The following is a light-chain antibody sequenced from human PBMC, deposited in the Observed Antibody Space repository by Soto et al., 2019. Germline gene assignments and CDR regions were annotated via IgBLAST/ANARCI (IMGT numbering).Light chain of an antibody. V-gene: IGKV3-15*01. CDR3: QQYNNWRDT. J-gene: IGKJ5*01. Sequence: ITPSPSRLPGSPGAGATLSCRASQSVSSNLAWYQQKPGQAPRLLIYGASTRATGIPARFSGSGSGTEFTLTISSLQSEDFAVYYCQQYNNWRDTFGQGRRLEIK. CDR2: GAS. CDR1: QSVSSN.